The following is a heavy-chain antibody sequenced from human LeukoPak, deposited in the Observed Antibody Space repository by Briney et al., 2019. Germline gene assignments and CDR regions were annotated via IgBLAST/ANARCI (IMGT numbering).Heavy chain of an antibody. CDR2: INPNSRVT. D-gene: IGHD4-17*01. CDR1: GYIFTGYY. V-gene: IGHV1-2*02. CDR3: ARAWGTTVTTFFDY. Sequence: ASVKVSCKASGYIFTGYYMHWVRQAPGQGLEWMGWINPNSRVTNYAQKFQGRVTMTRDTSISTAYMELGRLRSDDTAVYYCARAWGTTVTTFFDYWGQGTLVTVSS. J-gene: IGHJ4*02.